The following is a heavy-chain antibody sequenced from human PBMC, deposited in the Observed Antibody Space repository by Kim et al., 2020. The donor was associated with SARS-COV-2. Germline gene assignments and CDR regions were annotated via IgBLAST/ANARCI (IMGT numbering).Heavy chain of an antibody. D-gene: IGHD6-13*01. V-gene: IGHV4-61*02. CDR2: IYTSGST. J-gene: IGHJ5*02. Sequence: SETLSLTCTVSGGSISSGSYYWSWIRQPAGKGLEWIGRIYTSGSTNHNPSLKSRVTISVDTSKNQFSLKLSSVTAADTAVYYCARGLGVQLVPNWFDPWGQGTLVTVSS. CDR1: GGSISSGSYY. CDR3: ARGLGVQLVPNWFDP.